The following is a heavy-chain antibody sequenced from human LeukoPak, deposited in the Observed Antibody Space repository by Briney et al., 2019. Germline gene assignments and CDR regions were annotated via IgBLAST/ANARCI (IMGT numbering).Heavy chain of an antibody. Sequence: GGSPRLSCAASGFTFSSYAMHWVRQAPGKGLEYVPAISSNGGSTYYANSVKGRFTISRDNSKNTLYLQMGSLRAEDMAVYYCARGTYYDFWSSPHYYGMDVWGQGTTVTVSS. J-gene: IGHJ6*02. D-gene: IGHD3-3*01. CDR3: ARGTYYDFWSSPHYYGMDV. CDR2: ISSNGGST. CDR1: GFTFSSYA. V-gene: IGHV3-64*01.